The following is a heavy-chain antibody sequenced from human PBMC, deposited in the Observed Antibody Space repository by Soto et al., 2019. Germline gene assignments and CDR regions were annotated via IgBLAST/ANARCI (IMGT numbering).Heavy chain of an antibody. J-gene: IGHJ6*02. Sequence: LRLSCAASGFTVSSYWMSWVRQAPGKGLEWVANIKQDGSEKYYVDSVKGRFTISRDNAKNSLYLQMNSLRAEDTAVYYCARDVASPYYYYGMDVWGQGTTVAVSS. CDR3: ARDVASPYYYYGMDV. CDR2: IKQDGSEK. V-gene: IGHV3-7*01. CDR1: GFTVSSYW.